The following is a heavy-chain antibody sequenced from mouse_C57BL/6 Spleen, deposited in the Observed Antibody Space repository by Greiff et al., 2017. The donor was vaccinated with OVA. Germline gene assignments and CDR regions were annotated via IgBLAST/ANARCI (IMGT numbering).Heavy chain of an antibody. D-gene: IGHD1-1*01. CDR1: GFTFSSYA. CDR3: AREVVATDY. J-gene: IGHJ2*01. Sequence: EVKLMESGGGLVKPGGSLKLSCAASGFTFSSYAMSWVRQTPEKRLEWVATISDGGSYTYYPDNVKGRFTISRDNAKNNLYLQMSHLKSEDTAMYYCAREVVATDYWGQGTTLTVSS. CDR2: ISDGGSYT. V-gene: IGHV5-4*01.